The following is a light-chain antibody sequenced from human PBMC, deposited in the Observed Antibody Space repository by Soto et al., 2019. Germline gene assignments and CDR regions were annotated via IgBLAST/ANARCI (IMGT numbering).Light chain of an antibody. J-gene: IGKJ5*01. CDR3: QQYDNWPPIT. CDR1: QIVSSSY. CDR2: GAS. V-gene: IGKV3-15*01. Sequence: EIVLTQSPGTLSLSPGERATLSCRASQIVSSSYLAWYQQKPGQAPRLLIYGASTRAAGIPARFRGSRSGTEFTLTISSLLSEDFAVYYCQQYDNWPPITFGQGTRLEIK.